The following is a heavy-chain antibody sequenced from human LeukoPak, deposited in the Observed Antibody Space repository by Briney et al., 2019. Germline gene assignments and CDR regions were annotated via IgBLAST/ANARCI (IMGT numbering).Heavy chain of an antibody. V-gene: IGHV3-7*03. Sequence: GGSLRLSCAASGFTFSNYWMSWVRQAPGKELEWVANIKQDGSEIYYVDSVKGRFTISRDNAKNSLYLQMNSLRAEDTAVYYCVRDKLTGASRLDYWGQGTLLTVSS. J-gene: IGHJ4*02. CDR2: IKQDGSEI. CDR3: VRDKLTGASRLDY. D-gene: IGHD7-27*01. CDR1: GFTFSNYW.